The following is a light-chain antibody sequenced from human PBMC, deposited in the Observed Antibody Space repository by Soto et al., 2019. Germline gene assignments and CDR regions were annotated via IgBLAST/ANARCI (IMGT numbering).Light chain of an antibody. CDR2: EVS. Sequence: QSALTQPASVSGSPGQSITISCTGTSSDVGNYNLVSWYQQHPGKAPKLMIYEVSNRPSGVSNRFSGSKSGNTASLTISGLQAEDEADYYCNSYSSSSSPYVFGTGTKLTVL. V-gene: IGLV2-14*02. CDR3: NSYSSSSSPYV. CDR1: SSDVGNYNL. J-gene: IGLJ1*01.